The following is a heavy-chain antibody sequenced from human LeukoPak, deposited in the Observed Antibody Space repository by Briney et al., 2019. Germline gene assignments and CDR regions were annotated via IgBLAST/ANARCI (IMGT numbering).Heavy chain of an antibody. CDR1: GGSFSGYY. CDR3: ARGLEAASLDY. J-gene: IGHJ4*02. D-gene: IGHD6-13*01. Sequence: PSETLSLTCAVYGGSFSGYYWSWIRQPPGKGLEWIGEINHSGSTNYNPSLKSRVTISVDTSKNQFSLKLSSVTAADTAVYYCARGLEAASLDYWGQGTLVTVSS. V-gene: IGHV4-34*01. CDR2: INHSGST.